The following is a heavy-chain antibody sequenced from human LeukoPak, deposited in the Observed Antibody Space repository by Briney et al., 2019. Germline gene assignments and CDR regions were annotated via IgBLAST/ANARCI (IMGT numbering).Heavy chain of an antibody. J-gene: IGHJ6*03. D-gene: IGHD1-1*01. V-gene: IGHV1-8*01. CDR1: GYTFTSYD. Sequence: ASVKVSCKASGYTFTSYDINWVRQATGQGLEWMGWMNPNSGNTGYAQKFQGRVTMTRNTSISTAYMELSSLRSGDTAVYYCARGCYKKKGTYYYYYYMDVWGKGTTVTVSS. CDR2: MNPNSGNT. CDR3: ARGCYKKKGTYYYYYYMDV.